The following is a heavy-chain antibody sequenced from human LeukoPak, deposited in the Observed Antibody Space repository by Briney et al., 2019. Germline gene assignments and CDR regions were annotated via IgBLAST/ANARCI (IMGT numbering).Heavy chain of an antibody. J-gene: IGHJ4*02. CDR3: ASLPAATYFDY. CDR1: GYSISSGYY. D-gene: IGHD2-2*01. Sequence: PSETLSLTCTVSGYSISSGYYWGWIRQPPGKGLEWIGSIYHSGSTYYNPSLKSRVTISVDTSKNQFSLKLSSVTAADTAVYYCASLPAATYFDYSGQGILVTVSS. CDR2: IYHSGST. V-gene: IGHV4-38-2*02.